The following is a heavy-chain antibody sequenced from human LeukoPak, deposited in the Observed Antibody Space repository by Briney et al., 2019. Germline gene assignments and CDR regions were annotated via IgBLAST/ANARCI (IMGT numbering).Heavy chain of an antibody. J-gene: IGHJ5*02. V-gene: IGHV1-69*05. CDR1: GGTFSSYA. CDR3: ARNVYSSSSRWFDP. D-gene: IGHD6-6*01. CDR2: IIPIFGTA. Sequence: ASVKVSCKASGGTFSSYAISWVRQAPGQGLEWMGGIIPIFGTANYAQKFQGGVTITTDESTSTAYMGLSSLRSEDTAVYYCARNVYSSSSRWFDPWGQGTLVTVSS.